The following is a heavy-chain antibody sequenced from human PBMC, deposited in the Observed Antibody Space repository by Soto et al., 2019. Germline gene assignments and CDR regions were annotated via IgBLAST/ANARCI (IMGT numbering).Heavy chain of an antibody. D-gene: IGHD5-18*01. J-gene: IGHJ4*02. CDR3: SRLDGYGDY. CDR1: GFSVSSHS. CDR2: ISVGGDKE. Sequence: DVQLLQSGGGLVQPGGSLRVSCAASGFSVSSHSMTWVRQAPGKGLEYVSGISVGGDKEFYADSVRGRFTVSRDNSKNILYLQMDSLRVDDTAIYYCSRLDGYGDYWGQGTLVTVSS. V-gene: IGHV3-23*01.